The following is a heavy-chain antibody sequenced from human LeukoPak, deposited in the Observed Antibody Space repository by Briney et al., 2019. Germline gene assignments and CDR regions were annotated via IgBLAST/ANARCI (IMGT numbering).Heavy chain of an antibody. J-gene: IGHJ5*02. D-gene: IGHD3-22*01. CDR2: IYYSGST. CDR3: ARHEDYYDSSEGWFDP. Sequence: PSETLSLTCTVSGGSISSYYWSWIRQPPGKGLEWIGYIYYSGSTNYNPSLKSRVTISVDTSKNQFSLKLSSVTAADTAVYYCARHEDYYDSSEGWFDPWGQGTLVTVSS. CDR1: GGSISSYY. V-gene: IGHV4-59*08.